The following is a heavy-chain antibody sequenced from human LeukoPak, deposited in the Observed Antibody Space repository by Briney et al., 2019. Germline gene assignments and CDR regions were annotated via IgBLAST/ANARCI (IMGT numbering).Heavy chain of an antibody. J-gene: IGHJ5*02. CDR2: IWYDGSNK. CDR1: AFTFSTYG. V-gene: IGHV3-33*01. D-gene: IGHD6-19*01. Sequence: PGGSLRLSCAASAFTFSTYGMHWVRQAPGKGLEWVAVIWYDGSNKYYADSVEGRFTISRDNSKNTLYLQMNSLRAEDTAVYYCARGIAVAGTFWFDPWGQGTLVTVSS. CDR3: ARGIAVAGTFWFDP.